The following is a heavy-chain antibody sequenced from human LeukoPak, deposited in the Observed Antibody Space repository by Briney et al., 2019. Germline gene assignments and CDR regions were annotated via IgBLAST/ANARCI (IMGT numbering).Heavy chain of an antibody. J-gene: IGHJ4*02. CDR1: GFTFSTYS. CDR3: ARGVRWQQLVKPPIDY. Sequence: GGSLRLSCAASGFTFSTYSMNWVRQAPGKGLEWVSYISSSGSTVYYADSVKGRFTISRDNAKNSLYLQMNSLRAEDTAVYYCARGVRWQQLVKPPIDYWGQGTLVTVSS. V-gene: IGHV3-48*04. CDR2: ISSSGSTV. D-gene: IGHD6-13*01.